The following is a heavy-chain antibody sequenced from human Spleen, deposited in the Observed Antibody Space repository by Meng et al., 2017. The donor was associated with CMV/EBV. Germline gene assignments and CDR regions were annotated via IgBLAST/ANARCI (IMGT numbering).Heavy chain of an antibody. D-gene: IGHD1-14*01. Sequence: VSGDSVSSPSYYWHWIRQPPGEGLEWIGFIFYNGGTNQNPSLKSRVTISLDTSKNQFSLKLTSVTAADTAVYYCARMETRTWYSFDYWGQGALVTVSS. CDR2: IFYNGGT. J-gene: IGHJ4*02. CDR1: GDSVSSPSYY. V-gene: IGHV4-61*01. CDR3: ARMETRTWYSFDY.